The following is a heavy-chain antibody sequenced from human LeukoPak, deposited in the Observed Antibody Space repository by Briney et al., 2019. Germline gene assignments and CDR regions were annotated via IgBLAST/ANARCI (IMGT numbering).Heavy chain of an antibody. CDR2: FDPEDGER. V-gene: IGHV1-24*01. Sequence: ASVKVSCKVSGYNSNELSMHSVRQAPGKGIEWMGGFDPEDGERIYAQKFQGRITLTEDTSTDIAYMELSSLRSEDTAVYYCARVYGSRRLLSYYYGMDVWGQRTTVTVSS. J-gene: IGHJ6*02. CDR3: ARVYGSRRLLSYYYGMDV. CDR1: GYNSNELS. D-gene: IGHD3-10*01.